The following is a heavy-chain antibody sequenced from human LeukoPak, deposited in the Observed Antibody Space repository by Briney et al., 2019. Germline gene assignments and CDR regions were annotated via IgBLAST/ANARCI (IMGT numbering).Heavy chain of an antibody. J-gene: IGHJ6*03. V-gene: IGHV4-4*07. CDR2: IYTSGST. CDR3: ARDRGYSGYDYHYYYYMDV. D-gene: IGHD5-12*01. Sequence: SETLSLTCTVSGGSINSYYWSWIRQPPGKGLEYIGRIYTSGSTNYNPSLKSRVTMSVDTSKNQFSLKLSSVTAADTAVYYCARDRGYSGYDYHYYYYMDVWGKGTTVTVSS. CDR1: GGSINSYY.